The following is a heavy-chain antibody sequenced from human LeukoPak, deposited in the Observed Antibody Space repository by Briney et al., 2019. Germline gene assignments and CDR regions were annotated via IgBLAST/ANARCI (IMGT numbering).Heavy chain of an antibody. Sequence: GGPLRLSCAASQFSVTTNYMSWVRQAPGKGLEWVSIIYSTGGKYYADSVKGRFTISRDNSKHTLNLQMNSLRAEDTAIYYCARGSDGWFAFDYWGQGILVTVSS. CDR2: IYSTGGK. D-gene: IGHD6-19*01. CDR1: QFSVTTNY. CDR3: ARGSDGWFAFDY. J-gene: IGHJ4*02. V-gene: IGHV3-66*01.